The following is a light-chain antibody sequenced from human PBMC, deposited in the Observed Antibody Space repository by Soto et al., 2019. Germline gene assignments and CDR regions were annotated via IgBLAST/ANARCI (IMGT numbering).Light chain of an antibody. Sequence: QSVLTQPPSASGSPGQSVTISCTGTSSDVGGYNYVSWYQQHPGKAPKLMIYEVSKRPSGVPDRFSGSKSGNTASLTVSGLQAEDEADYYCSSYAGSLYVFGTGTKLNVL. CDR3: SSYAGSLYV. J-gene: IGLJ1*01. CDR2: EVS. CDR1: SSDVGGYNY. V-gene: IGLV2-8*01.